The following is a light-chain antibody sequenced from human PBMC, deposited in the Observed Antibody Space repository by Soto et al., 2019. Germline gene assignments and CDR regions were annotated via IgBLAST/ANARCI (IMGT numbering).Light chain of an antibody. Sequence: IVLTQSPATLSLSPGERATLSCRASQSVSRYVAWYQQKPGQAPRLLIFEASTKATGLPARFSGSGYGTDFTLTISSLETEDCAVDYGQQRSNCPYTFGQGTKVDIK. CDR2: EAS. CDR3: QQRSNCPYT. V-gene: IGKV3-11*01. J-gene: IGKJ2*01. CDR1: QSVSRY.